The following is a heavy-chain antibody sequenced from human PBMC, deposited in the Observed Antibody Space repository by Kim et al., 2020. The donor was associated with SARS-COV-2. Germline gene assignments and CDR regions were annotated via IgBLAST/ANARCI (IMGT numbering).Heavy chain of an antibody. CDR2: ISWNSGSI. D-gene: IGHD4-17*01. Sequence: GGSLRLSCAASGFTFDDYAMHWVRQAPGKGLEWVSGISWNSGSIGYADSVKGRFTISRDNAKNSLYLQMNSLRAEDTALYYCTKEDYGDTKIFDYWGQGTLVTVSS. CDR3: TKEDYGDTKIFDY. V-gene: IGHV3-9*01. J-gene: IGHJ4*02. CDR1: GFTFDDYA.